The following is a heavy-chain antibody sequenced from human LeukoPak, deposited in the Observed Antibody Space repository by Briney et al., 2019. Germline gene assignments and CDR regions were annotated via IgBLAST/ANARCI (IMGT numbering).Heavy chain of an antibody. CDR1: GFTFSSYA. CDR2: ISGSGGST. V-gene: IGHV3-23*01. J-gene: IGHJ6*03. D-gene: IGHD2-2*01. CDR3: AKDYWEGSSTSPYYYYYMDV. Sequence: GGSLRLSCAASGFTFSSYAMSWVRQAPGKGLEWVSAISGSGGSTYYADSVKGRFTISRDNSKNTLYLQMNSLRAEDTAVYYCAKDYWEGSSTSPYYYYYMDVWGKGTTVTVSS.